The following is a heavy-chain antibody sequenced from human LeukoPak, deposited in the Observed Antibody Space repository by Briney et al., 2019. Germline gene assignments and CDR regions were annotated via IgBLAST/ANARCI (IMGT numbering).Heavy chain of an antibody. CDR2: INPNSGGT. CDR3: ARGGITGTTRGPTRLNDAFDI. D-gene: IGHD1-20*01. J-gene: IGHJ3*02. V-gene: IGHV1-2*04. CDR1: GYTFTGYY. Sequence: ASVKVSCKASGYTFTGYYMHWVRQAPGQGLEWMGWINPNSGGTNYAQKFQGWVTMTRDTSISTAYMELSRLRSDDTAAYYCARGGITGTTRGPTRLNDAFDIWGQGTMVTVSS.